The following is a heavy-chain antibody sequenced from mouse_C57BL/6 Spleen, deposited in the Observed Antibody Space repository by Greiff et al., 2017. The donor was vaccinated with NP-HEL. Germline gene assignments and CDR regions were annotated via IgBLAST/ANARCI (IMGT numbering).Heavy chain of an antibody. D-gene: IGHD4-1*01. J-gene: IGHJ2*01. Sequence: EVKLVESGPGLVKPSQSLSLTRSVTGYSITSGYYWNWIRQFPGNKLEWMGYISYDGSNNYNPSLKNRISITRDTSKNQFFLKLNSVTTEDTATYYCARETGGTAGFDYWGQGTTLTVSS. V-gene: IGHV3-6*01. CDR3: ARETGGTAGFDY. CDR1: GYSITSGYY. CDR2: ISYDGSN.